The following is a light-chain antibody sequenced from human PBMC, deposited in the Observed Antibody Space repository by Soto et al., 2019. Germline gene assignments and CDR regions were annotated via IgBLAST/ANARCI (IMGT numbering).Light chain of an antibody. CDR3: QQRSNWPYT. J-gene: IGKJ2*01. Sequence: EIVLTQSPATLSLSPGARATLSCRASQSVSSYLAWYQQKPGQAPRLLIYDASNRATGIPARFSGSGSGTDFTLTISSLEPKDFAVYYCQQRSNWPYTFGQVTKLEIK. V-gene: IGKV3-11*01. CDR1: QSVSSY. CDR2: DAS.